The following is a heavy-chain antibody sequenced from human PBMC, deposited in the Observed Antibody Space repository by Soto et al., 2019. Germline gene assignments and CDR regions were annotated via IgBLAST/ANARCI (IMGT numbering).Heavy chain of an antibody. D-gene: IGHD3-22*01. CDR1: GFTFSSYS. Sequence: GGSLRLSCAASGFTFSSYSMNWVRQAPGKGLEWVSSISSSSSYIYYADSVKGRFTISRDNAKNSLYLQMNSLRAEDTAVYYCATNYYDSSGEVDYWGQGTLVTVSS. J-gene: IGHJ4*02. CDR3: ATNYYDSSGEVDY. V-gene: IGHV3-21*01. CDR2: ISSSSSYI.